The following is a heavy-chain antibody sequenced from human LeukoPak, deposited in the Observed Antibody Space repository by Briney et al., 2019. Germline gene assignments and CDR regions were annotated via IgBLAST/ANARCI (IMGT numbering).Heavy chain of an antibody. J-gene: IGHJ4*02. CDR3: TRDDPPGNTIFGVVRLQTVDY. Sequence: SETLSLTCTVSGGSISSYYWSWIRQPAGKGLEWIGRIYTSGSTNYNPSLKSRVTMSVDTSKNQFSLKLSSVTAADTAVYYCTRDDPPGNTIFGVVRLQTVDYWGQGTLVTVSS. V-gene: IGHV4-4*07. CDR2: IYTSGST. D-gene: IGHD3-3*01. CDR1: GGSISSYY.